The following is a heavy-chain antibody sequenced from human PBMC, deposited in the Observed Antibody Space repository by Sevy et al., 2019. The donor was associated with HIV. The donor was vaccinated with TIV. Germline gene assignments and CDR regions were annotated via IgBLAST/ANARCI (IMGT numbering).Heavy chain of an antibody. D-gene: IGHD5-18*01. Sequence: GGSLRLSCSTSGFNLGDYAMSWVRQSPGKGLEWVGVMRSKAFAGTTEYAASVKGRFTISTDDSKASAHLQMNSLRAEDTGVYYCIRSRHLCYTAMGPDYWGQGTLVTVSS. J-gene: IGHJ4*02. CDR2: MRSKAFAGTT. CDR3: IRSRHLCYTAMGPDY. V-gene: IGHV3-49*04. CDR1: GFNLGDYA.